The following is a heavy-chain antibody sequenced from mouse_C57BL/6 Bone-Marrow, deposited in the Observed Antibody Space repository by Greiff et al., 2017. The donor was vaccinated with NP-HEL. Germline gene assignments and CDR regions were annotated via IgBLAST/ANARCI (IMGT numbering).Heavy chain of an antibody. Sequence: QVTLKVSGPGILQSSQTLSLTCSFSGFSLSTSGMGVSWIRQPSGKGLEWLAHIYWDDDKRYNPSLKSRLTISKDTSRNQVFLKITSVDTADTATYYCARLIYYYGSSYPYWYFDVWGTGTTVTVSS. CDR1: GFSLSTSGMG. CDR3: ARLIYYYGSSYPYWYFDV. J-gene: IGHJ1*03. V-gene: IGHV8-12*01. CDR2: IYWDDDK. D-gene: IGHD1-1*01.